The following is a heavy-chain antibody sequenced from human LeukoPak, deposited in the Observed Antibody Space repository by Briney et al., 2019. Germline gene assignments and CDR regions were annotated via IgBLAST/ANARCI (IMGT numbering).Heavy chain of an antibody. Sequence: ASVKVSCKPSGYTFTSYGISWVRQAPGQGLDGMGWISAYNGNTNYAQNRQGRVTMTTDTSTSTAYMELRSLRSDDTAVYYCARDRYYGSGSYPIDYWGQGTLVTVSS. CDR3: ARDRYYGSGSYPIDY. D-gene: IGHD3-10*01. CDR1: GYTFTSYG. CDR2: ISAYNGNT. V-gene: IGHV1-18*01. J-gene: IGHJ4*02.